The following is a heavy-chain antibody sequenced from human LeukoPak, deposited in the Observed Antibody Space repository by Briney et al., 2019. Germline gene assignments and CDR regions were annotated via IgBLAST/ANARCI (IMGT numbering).Heavy chain of an antibody. D-gene: IGHD2-15*01. V-gene: IGHV1-69*04. CDR1: GGTFSSYA. Sequence: RGSVKVLCKASGGTFSSYAISWVRQAPGPGLEWMGRIIPILGIANYAQKFQGRVTITADKSTSTAYMELSSLRSEDTAVYYCARHIQLGYCSGGSCLTPYGMGVWGQRTTVTVSS. CDR3: ARHIQLGYCSGGSCLTPYGMGV. CDR2: IIPILGIA. J-gene: IGHJ6*02.